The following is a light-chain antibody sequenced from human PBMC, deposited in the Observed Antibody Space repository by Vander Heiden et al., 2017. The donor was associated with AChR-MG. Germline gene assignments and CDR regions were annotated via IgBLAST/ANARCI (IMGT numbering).Light chain of an antibody. CDR3: SADASSNNWV. Sequence: QSALTQPPSASGSPGQSVTISCTGTSSDVGNYNYVSWYQQHPGKAPKLMIYEVSKRPSGVSDRFSGSKSGNTASLTISGLQAEDEADYYCSADASSNNWVFGRGTKLTVL. V-gene: IGLV2-8*01. J-gene: IGLJ3*02. CDR2: EVS. CDR1: SSDVGNYNY.